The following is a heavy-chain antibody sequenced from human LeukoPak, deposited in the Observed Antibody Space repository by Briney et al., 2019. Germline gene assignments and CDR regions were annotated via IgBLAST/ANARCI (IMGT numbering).Heavy chain of an antibody. CDR1: GYTFTGYY. D-gene: IGHD3-3*01. J-gene: IGHJ5*02. CDR2: ISAYNGNT. CDR3: ARSHDFWSGYYRYNWFDP. V-gene: IGHV1-18*04. Sequence: ASVKVSCKASGYTFTGYYMHWVRQAPGQGLEWMGWISAYNGNTNYAQKLQGRVTMTTDTSTSTAYMELRSLRSDDTAVYYCARSHDFWSGYYRYNWFDPWGQGTLVTVSS.